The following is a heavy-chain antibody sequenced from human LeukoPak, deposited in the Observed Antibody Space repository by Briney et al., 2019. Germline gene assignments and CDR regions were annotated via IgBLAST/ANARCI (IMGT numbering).Heavy chain of an antibody. D-gene: IGHD3-22*01. CDR2: IYHSGSS. J-gene: IGHJ4*02. CDR3: ARGDWDHYDSSGYRPPDY. CDR1: GFSISSCGYS. V-gene: IGHV4-30-2*01. Sequence: SETLSLTCAVSGFSISSCGYSWSWMRQPPGKGLEWSVYIYHSGSSYYNPSLKSRVTRSVDSSKNQFSLKLRSVTAADTAVYYCARGDWDHYDSSGYRPPDYWGQGTLVTVSS.